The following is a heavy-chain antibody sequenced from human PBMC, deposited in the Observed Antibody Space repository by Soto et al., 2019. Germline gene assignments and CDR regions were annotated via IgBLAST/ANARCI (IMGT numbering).Heavy chain of an antibody. CDR2: IYYSGST. J-gene: IGHJ2*01. Sequence: QLQLQESGPGLVKPSETLSLTCTVSGGSISSSSYYWGWIRQPPGKGLEWIGRIYYSGSTYYNPSLKSRVTISVDTSKNQFSLKLSSVTAADTAVYYCFSEATAQSWYFDLWGRGTLVTVSS. V-gene: IGHV4-39*01. CDR3: FSEATAQSWYFDL. CDR1: GGSISSSSYY. D-gene: IGHD1-26*01.